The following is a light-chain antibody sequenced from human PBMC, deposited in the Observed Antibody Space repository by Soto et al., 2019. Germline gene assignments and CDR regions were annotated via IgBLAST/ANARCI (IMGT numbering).Light chain of an antibody. CDR1: QSVSSY. CDR3: QQRSNLPPIT. J-gene: IGKJ5*01. Sequence: ETVLTQSPATLSLSPGERATLSCRASQSVSSYLARYQQRPGQAPRLLIYDASNRATGIPARFSGSGSGTDFSLTISSLEAEDFAIYYCQQRSNLPPITFGQGTRLEIK. CDR2: DAS. V-gene: IGKV3-11*01.